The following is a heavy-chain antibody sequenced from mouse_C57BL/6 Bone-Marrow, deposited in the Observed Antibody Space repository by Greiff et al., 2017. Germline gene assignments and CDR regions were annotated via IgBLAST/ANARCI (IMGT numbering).Heavy chain of an antibody. Sequence: EVQLVESGGGLVKPGGSLKLSCAASGFTFSSSAMSWVRQTPEKRLEWVATISDGGSYTYYPDNVKGRFTISRDHAKNNLYLQLSRLKSEDTAMYYCARDHYYGSSRYAMDYWGQGTSVTVSS. CDR3: ARDHYYGSSRYAMDY. V-gene: IGHV5-4*01. D-gene: IGHD1-1*01. J-gene: IGHJ4*01. CDR1: GFTFSSSA. CDR2: ISDGGSYT.